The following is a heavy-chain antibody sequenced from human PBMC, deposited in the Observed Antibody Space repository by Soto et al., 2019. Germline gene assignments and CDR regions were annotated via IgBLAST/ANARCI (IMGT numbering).Heavy chain of an antibody. Sequence: GGSLRLSCAASGFTFSSYGMHWVRQAPGKGLEWVAVISYDGSNKYYADSVKGRFTISRDNSKNTLYLQMNSLRAEDTAVYYCAEDLGGLTYSDFWSGYATKLNYYYGMDVWGQGTTVPVSS. J-gene: IGHJ6*02. V-gene: IGHV3-30*18. CDR3: AEDLGGLTYSDFWSGYATKLNYYYGMDV. CDR1: GFTFSSYG. CDR2: ISYDGSNK. D-gene: IGHD3-3*01.